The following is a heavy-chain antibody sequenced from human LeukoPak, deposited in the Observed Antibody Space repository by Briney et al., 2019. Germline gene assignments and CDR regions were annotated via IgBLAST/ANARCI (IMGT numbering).Heavy chain of an antibody. D-gene: IGHD3-9*01. CDR3: AGTHYHILTGEANWFDP. J-gene: IGHJ5*02. V-gene: IGHV1-18*01. CDR1: GYTFTSYG. CDR2: ISAYNGNT. Sequence: ASVKLSCKASGYTFTSYGISWVRQAPGQGLEWMGWISAYNGNTNYAQKLQVRVTMTTDTSPSTGYMELRSVRSDDTAVYYCAGTHYHILTGEANWFDPWGQGTLVTVSP.